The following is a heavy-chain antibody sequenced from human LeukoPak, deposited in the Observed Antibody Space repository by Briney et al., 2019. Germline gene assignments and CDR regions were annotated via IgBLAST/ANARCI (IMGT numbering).Heavy chain of an antibody. CDR2: INADGSTT. CDR3: IVVVEPPDSDGFDV. Sequence: GGSLRLSCAASGFTFGNSWVHWVRQAPGKGLVWVSLINADGSTTSYADSVKGRFTISRDNARNTLSLEMNSLTIGDTAVYYCIVVVEPPDSDGFDVWGQGTMITVSS. D-gene: IGHD1-14*01. V-gene: IGHV3-74*01. J-gene: IGHJ3*01. CDR1: GFTFGNSW.